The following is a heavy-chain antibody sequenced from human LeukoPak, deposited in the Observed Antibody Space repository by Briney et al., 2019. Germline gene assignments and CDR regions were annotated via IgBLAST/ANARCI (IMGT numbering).Heavy chain of an antibody. CDR3: ARARLYDILTGYPYYYYYGMDV. J-gene: IGHJ6*02. D-gene: IGHD3-9*01. CDR2: IWYDGSNK. V-gene: IGHV3-33*08. Sequence: GGSLRLSCAASGFTFSSYWMSWVRQAPGKGLEWVAVIWYDGSNKCYADSVKGRFTISRDNSKNTLYLQMNSLRAEDTAVYYCARARLYDILTGYPYYYYYGMDVWGQGTTVTVSS. CDR1: GFTFSSYW.